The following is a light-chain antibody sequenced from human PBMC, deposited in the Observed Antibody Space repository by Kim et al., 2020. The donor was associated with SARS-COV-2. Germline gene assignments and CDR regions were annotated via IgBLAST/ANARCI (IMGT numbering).Light chain of an antibody. CDR2: GAS. Sequence: GDRVTITCRASQYISSYLSWYQQKPGKAPILLLYGASILQSGVPSRFSGSESGTDFTLTINSLQPEDFATYYCQQTYSTPRTFGQGTKVDIK. V-gene: IGKV1-39*01. J-gene: IGKJ1*01. CDR1: QYISSY. CDR3: QQTYSTPRT.